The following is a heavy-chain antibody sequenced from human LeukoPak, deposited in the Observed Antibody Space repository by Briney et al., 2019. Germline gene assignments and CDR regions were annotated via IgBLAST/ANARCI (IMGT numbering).Heavy chain of an antibody. V-gene: IGHV3-30*18. CDR2: ISYDGSNK. Sequence: GGSLRLSGAASGFTFSSYGMHWVRQAPGKGLEWVAVISYDGSNKYYADSVKGRFTISRDNSKNTLYLQMNSLRAEDTAVYYCAKGQMGPYYFDYWGQGTLVTVSS. J-gene: IGHJ4*02. CDR1: GFTFSSYG. CDR3: AKGQMGPYYFDY. D-gene: IGHD2-8*01.